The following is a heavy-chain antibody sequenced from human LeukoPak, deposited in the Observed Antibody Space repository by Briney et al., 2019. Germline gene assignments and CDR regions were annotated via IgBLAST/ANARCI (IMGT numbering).Heavy chain of an antibody. J-gene: IGHJ4*02. CDR1: GFTVSSNY. CDR3: ARGGAAGSFDY. D-gene: IGHD6-13*01. CDR2: IYSGGTT. V-gene: IGHV3-66*01. Sequence: GGSLRLSRAASGFTVSSNYMSWVRQAPGKGLEWVSVIYSGGTTYYADSVKGRFTISRDNSKNTLYLQMNSLRAEDTAVYFCARGGAAGSFDYWGQGSMVTVSS.